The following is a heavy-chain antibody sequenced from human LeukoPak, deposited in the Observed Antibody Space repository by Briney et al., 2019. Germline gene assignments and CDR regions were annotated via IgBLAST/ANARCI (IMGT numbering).Heavy chain of an antibody. V-gene: IGHV1-2*02. Sequence: ASVKVSCKASGYTFTGYYMHWVRQAPGQGLEWMGWINPNSGGTNYAQKFQGRVSMTTDTSTSTAYMELRSLRSDDTAMYYCATMLRGSGTYYNFVSWGQGTLVTVSS. CDR1: GYTFTGYY. CDR3: ATMLRGSGTYYNFVS. D-gene: IGHD3-10*01. CDR2: INPNSGGT. J-gene: IGHJ4*02.